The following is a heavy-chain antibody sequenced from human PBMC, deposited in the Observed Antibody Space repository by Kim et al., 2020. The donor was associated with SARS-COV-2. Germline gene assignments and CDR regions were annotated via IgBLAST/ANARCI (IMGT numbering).Heavy chain of an antibody. V-gene: IGHV3-33*08. Sequence: GGSLRLSCAASGFTFSSYGMHWVRQAPGKGLEWVAVIWYDGSNKYYADSVKGRFTISRDNSKNTLYLQMNSLRAEDTAVYYCARDHQWYGDSSDAFDIWGQGTMVTVSS. CDR2: IWYDGSNK. J-gene: IGHJ3*02. CDR3: ARDHQWYGDSSDAFDI. CDR1: GFTFSSYG. D-gene: IGHD6-13*01.